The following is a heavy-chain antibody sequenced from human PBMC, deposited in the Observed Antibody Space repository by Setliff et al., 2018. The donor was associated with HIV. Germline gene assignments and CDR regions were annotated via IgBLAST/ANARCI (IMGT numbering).Heavy chain of an antibody. CDR2: IYESAYS. CDR1: GGSMDSYY. CDR3: ARAQMHRGVVAWSLYYFDY. J-gene: IGHJ4*02. Sequence: KASETLSLTCIVSGGSMDSYYWNWVRQTPGRGLEWIGYIYESAYSHYTVSLRSRVTISMDTSKNQFSLTLRSVTAADRAVYYCARAQMHRGVVAWSLYYFDYWGQGALVTSPQ. V-gene: IGHV4-59*01. D-gene: IGHD3-10*01.